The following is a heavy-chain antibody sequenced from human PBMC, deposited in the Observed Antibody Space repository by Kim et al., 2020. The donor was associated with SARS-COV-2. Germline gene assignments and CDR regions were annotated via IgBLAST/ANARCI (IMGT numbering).Heavy chain of an antibody. V-gene: IGHV4-39*01. J-gene: IGHJ3*02. Sequence: NPSLKSVVTRSVDTSKNQFSLKLSYVTAADTAVYYCARRTAVASSPLFDIWGQGTMVTVSS. CDR3: ARRTAVASSPLFDI. D-gene: IGHD6-19*01.